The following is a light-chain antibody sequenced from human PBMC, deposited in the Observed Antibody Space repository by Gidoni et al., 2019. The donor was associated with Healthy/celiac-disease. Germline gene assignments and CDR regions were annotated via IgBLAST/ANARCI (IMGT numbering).Light chain of an antibody. CDR2: GKN. J-gene: IGLJ2*01. Sequence: SSELTQDPAVSVALGQTVRIQCQGDSLRSYYASWYQQKPGQAPVLVIYGKNNRPPGIPDRFSGYSSGNTASLTITGAQAEDEADYYCNSRDSSGNPWVFGGGTKLTVL. CDR1: SLRSYY. CDR3: NSRDSSGNPWV. V-gene: IGLV3-19*01.